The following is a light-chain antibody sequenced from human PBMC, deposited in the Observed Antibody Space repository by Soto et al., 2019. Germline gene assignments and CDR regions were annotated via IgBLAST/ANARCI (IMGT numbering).Light chain of an antibody. V-gene: IGLV2-14*01. CDR3: SSYTSSSTWV. Sequence: QSVLTQPASVSGSPGQSITISCTGTNSDVGGYDYVSWYQQYPGKAPKLMIYEVTNRPSGVSNRFSGSKSGNTASLTISGLQAQDEADYHCSSYTSSSTWVFGGGTKVTVL. CDR2: EVT. J-gene: IGLJ3*02. CDR1: NSDVGGYDY.